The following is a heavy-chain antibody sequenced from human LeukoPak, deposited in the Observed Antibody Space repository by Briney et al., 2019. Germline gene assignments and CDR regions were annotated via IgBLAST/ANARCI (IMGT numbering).Heavy chain of an antibody. CDR2: ISAYNGNT. D-gene: IGHD3-10*01. CDR1: GYTFTSYG. Sequence: ASVKVSCKASGYTFTSYGISWVRQAPGQGLEWMGWISAYNGNTNYAQKLQGRVTMTTDTSTSTAYMELRSLRSDDTAVYYCARDRGKVITMVQGNYGMDVWGKGTTVTVSS. J-gene: IGHJ6*04. V-gene: IGHV1-18*04. CDR3: ARDRGKVITMVQGNYGMDV.